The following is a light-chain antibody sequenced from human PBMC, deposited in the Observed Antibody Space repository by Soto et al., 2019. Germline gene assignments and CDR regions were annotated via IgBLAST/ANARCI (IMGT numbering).Light chain of an antibody. V-gene: IGKV3-11*01. CDR1: QSISSS. CDR2: DAS. J-gene: IGKJ1*01. Sequence: EIVLTQSPATLSLSPGERATLSCRASQSISSSLAWYQQKPGQAPRLLIYDASTRATGFPARFSGSASGTDFTLTIGSLEPEDFAVYYCQQRSEWPRTFGQGTKVEIK. CDR3: QQRSEWPRT.